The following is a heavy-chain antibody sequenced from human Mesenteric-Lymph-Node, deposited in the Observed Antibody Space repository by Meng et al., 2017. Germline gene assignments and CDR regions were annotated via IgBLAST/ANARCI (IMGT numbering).Heavy chain of an antibody. D-gene: IGHD3-22*01. CDR1: GFTFSSYW. CDR2: INSAGSST. J-gene: IGHJ4*02. Sequence: GGSLRLSCAASGFTFSSYWMHWVRQAPGKGLVWVSRINSAGSSTNYADSVKGRFTISRDNAKNTMYLQMNSLRVEDTAVYYCAKLNNYDSSGLPIDYWGQGTLVTVSS. V-gene: IGHV3-74*01. CDR3: AKLNNYDSSGLPIDY.